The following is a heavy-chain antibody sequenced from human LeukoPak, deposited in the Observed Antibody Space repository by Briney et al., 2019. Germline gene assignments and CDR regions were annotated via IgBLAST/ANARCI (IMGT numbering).Heavy chain of an antibody. CDR1: GFTFTNHP. V-gene: IGHV3-64*02. J-gene: IGHJ3*01. CDR2: ISPSGDRT. Sequence: GGSLRLSCAASGFTFTNHPMHWVRQASGKRLEYVSAISPSGDRTWYADSVKGRFTISRDNSKNTMYLQMGSLRPEDMGVYYCPGPFGPAPGPHDFYDFWGRGTTVTVPS. D-gene: IGHD3/OR15-3a*01. CDR3: PGPFGPAPGPHDFYDF.